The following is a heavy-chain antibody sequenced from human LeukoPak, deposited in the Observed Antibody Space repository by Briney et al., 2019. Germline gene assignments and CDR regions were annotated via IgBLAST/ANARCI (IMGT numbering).Heavy chain of an antibody. Sequence: SETLSLTCTVSGGSISSGDYYWSWIRQPPGKGLEWIGYIYYSGSTYYNPSLKSRVTISVDTSENQSSLKLSSVTAADTAVYYCARGGTIFGVVIPSYYYYGMDVWGQGTTVTVSS. V-gene: IGHV4-30-4*01. CDR2: IYYSGST. J-gene: IGHJ6*02. CDR1: GGSISSGDYY. CDR3: ARGGTIFGVVIPSYYYYGMDV. D-gene: IGHD3-3*01.